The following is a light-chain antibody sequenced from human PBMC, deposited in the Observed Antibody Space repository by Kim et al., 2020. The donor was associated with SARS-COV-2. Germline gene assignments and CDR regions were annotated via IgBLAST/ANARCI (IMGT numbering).Light chain of an antibody. V-gene: IGLV2-14*04. CDR2: NVS. Sequence: GHSVTISCTGTSRDVGAHSYVSCDQQHPGRAPKLIIFNVSKRPSGVSNRFSGSKSGNTASLTISGLQTDDEANYYCNSYSDSTSWVFGGGTKLTVL. J-gene: IGLJ3*02. CDR3: NSYSDSTSWV. CDR1: SRDVGAHSY.